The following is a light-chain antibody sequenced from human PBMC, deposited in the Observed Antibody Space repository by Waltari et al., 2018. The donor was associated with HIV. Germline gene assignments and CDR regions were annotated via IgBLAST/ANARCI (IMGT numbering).Light chain of an antibody. Sequence: QSVLTQPPSASGTPGQRVTISCSGSSSNLRSNSVNWYQQLPGTAPKLLIYSNNQRPSGVPDRFSGSKSDTSASLAISGLQSEDEADYYCAAWDDSLNGPVFGGGTKLTVL. CDR2: SNN. V-gene: IGLV1-44*01. CDR3: AAWDDSLNGPV. CDR1: SSNLRSNS. J-gene: IGLJ2*01.